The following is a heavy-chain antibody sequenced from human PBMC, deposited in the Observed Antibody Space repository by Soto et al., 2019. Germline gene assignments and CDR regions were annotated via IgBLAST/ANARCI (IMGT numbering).Heavy chain of an antibody. D-gene: IGHD3-10*01. CDR3: VRGVLS. J-gene: IGHJ1*01. CDR2: IHHNGST. Sequence: SETLSLTCNVSGGSISSGGYYWTWIRQHPGKGLEWIGNIHHNGSTFYNPSLKSRVSISVDTSKNQFSLKLSSVTAADTAVYFCVRGVLSWGQGTLVTVSS. CDR1: GGSISSGGYY. V-gene: IGHV4-31*03.